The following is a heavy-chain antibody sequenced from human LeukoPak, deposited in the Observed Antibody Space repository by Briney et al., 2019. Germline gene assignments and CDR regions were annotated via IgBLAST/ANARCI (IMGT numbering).Heavy chain of an antibody. V-gene: IGHV4-59*11. Sequence: SETLSLTCTVSGGSISGHYWSWIRQPPGKRLEWIGYLHYTGSTNYNPSLNSRTTMSVDTPNNQFSLRLTSVTAADTAVYYCARLHALGAEEFDPWGQGALVTVSS. CDR3: ARLHALGAEEFDP. D-gene: IGHD3-16*01. J-gene: IGHJ5*02. CDR2: LHYTGST. CDR1: GGSISGHY.